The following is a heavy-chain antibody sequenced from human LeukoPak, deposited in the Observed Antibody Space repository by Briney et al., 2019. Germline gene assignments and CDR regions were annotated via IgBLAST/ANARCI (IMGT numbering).Heavy chain of an antibody. CDR1: GYSFTSYW. Sequence: GESLRISCKGSGYSFTSYWISWVRQMPGKGLEWMGRFDPSDSYTNYSPSFQGHVTISADKSISTAYLQWSSLKASDTAMYYCARHDILTGYYPWWFDPWGQGTLVTVSS. CDR2: FDPSDSYT. V-gene: IGHV5-10-1*01. CDR3: ARHDILTGYYPWWFDP. D-gene: IGHD3-9*01. J-gene: IGHJ5*02.